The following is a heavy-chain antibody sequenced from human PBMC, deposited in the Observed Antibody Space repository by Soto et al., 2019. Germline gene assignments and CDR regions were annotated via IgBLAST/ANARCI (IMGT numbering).Heavy chain of an antibody. V-gene: IGHV3-21*06. CDR3: ARESEDLTSNFDY. J-gene: IGHJ4*02. CDR1: GFTFTRYS. Sequence: GGSLRLSCAASGFTFTRYSMNWVRQAPGKGLEWVSSISGTTNYIYYGDSMKGRFTISRDNAKNSLYLEMNGLRAEDTAVYYCARESEDLTSNFDYWGQGTLVTVSS. CDR2: ISGTTNYI.